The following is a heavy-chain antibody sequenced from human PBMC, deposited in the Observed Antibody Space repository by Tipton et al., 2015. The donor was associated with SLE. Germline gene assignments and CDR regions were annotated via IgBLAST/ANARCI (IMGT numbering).Heavy chain of an antibody. Sequence: TLSLPCIVSGDSITSYYWTWIRQPAGKGLEWIGHISTSGSTNYNPSLKSRVTMSVDTSKNQFSLKLSSVTAADTAVYYCAREGSTSPQYYYYYMDVWGQGTTVTVSS. CDR3: AREGSTSPQYYYYYMDV. CDR2: ISTSGST. CDR1: GDSITSYY. J-gene: IGHJ6*02. V-gene: IGHV4-4*07.